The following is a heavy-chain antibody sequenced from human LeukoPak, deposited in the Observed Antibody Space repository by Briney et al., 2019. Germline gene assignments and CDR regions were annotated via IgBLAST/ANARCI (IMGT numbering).Heavy chain of an antibody. Sequence: GGSLRLSCAASGFTFDDYARHWVRQAPGKGLEWVSGISWNSGSIGYADSVKGRFTISRDNAKHSLYLQMNSLRAEDTALYYCAKGKVSEYYYYGIDVWGQGTTVTVSS. CDR2: ISWNSGSI. CDR3: AKGKVSEYYYYGIDV. D-gene: IGHD6-25*01. J-gene: IGHJ6*02. CDR1: GFTFDDYA. V-gene: IGHV3-9*01.